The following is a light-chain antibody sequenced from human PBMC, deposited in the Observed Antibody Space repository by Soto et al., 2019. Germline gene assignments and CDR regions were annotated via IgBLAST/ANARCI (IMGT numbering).Light chain of an antibody. J-gene: IGKJ4*01. CDR1: QSVSSSY. V-gene: IGKV3-15*01. Sequence: EIVMTQSPATLSVSPGERATLSCRASQSVSSSYLAWYQQRPGQAPRLLISGASTGATGIPPRFRGSGSGTEFTLTVDTLQSEDIAIYYCQQYYHWPVTFGGGTKVDIK. CDR2: GAS. CDR3: QQYYHWPVT.